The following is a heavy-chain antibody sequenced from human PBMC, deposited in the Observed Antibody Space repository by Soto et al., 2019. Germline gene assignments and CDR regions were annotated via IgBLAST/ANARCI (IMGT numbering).Heavy chain of an antibody. CDR3: ARGGSYYDIANWFDP. V-gene: IGHV4-59*01. Sequence: SETLSLTCTVSGGSISSYYWSWIRQPPGKGLEWIGYIYYSGSTNYNPSLKSRVTISVDTSKNQFSLKLSSVTAADTAVYYCARGGSYYDIANWFDPWGQGTLVTVSS. CDR2: IYYSGST. D-gene: IGHD3-9*01. CDR1: GGSISSYY. J-gene: IGHJ5*02.